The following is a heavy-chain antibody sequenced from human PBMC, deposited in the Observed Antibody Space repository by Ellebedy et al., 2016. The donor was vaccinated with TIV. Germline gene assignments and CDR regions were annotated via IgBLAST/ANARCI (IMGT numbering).Heavy chain of an antibody. Sequence: ASVKVSCKATGGTLRSYAMSWVRQAPGQGLEWVGGIIPIFGRINYAQNLQGRVTLTTDTSTSTAYMEMRSLTSDDTAVYFCARASPSTSTAVTFDSWGQGTLVTVSS. CDR2: IIPIFGRI. V-gene: IGHV1-69*05. CDR1: GGTLRSYA. CDR3: ARASPSTSTAVTFDS. D-gene: IGHD6-19*01. J-gene: IGHJ4*02.